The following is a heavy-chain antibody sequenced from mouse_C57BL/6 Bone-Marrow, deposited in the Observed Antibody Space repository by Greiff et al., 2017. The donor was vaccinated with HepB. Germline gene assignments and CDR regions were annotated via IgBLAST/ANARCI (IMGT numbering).Heavy chain of an antibody. J-gene: IGHJ4*01. D-gene: IGHD1-1*01. CDR1: GYAFSSSW. V-gene: IGHV1-82*01. Sequence: QVQLQQSGPELVKPGASVKISCKASGYAFSSSWMNWVKQRPGKGLEWIGRIYPGDGDTNYNGKFKGKATLTAYKSSSTAYMQLSSLTSEDSAVYFCARWPYGSSYNYAMDYWGQGTSVTVSS. CDR3: ARWPYGSSYNYAMDY. CDR2: IYPGDGDT.